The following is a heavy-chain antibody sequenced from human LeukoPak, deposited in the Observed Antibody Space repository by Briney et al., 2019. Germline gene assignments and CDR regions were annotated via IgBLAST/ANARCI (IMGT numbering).Heavy chain of an antibody. Sequence: PSETLSLTCAISSGSFSGYYWSWIRQPPGKGLEWLGEINHSGSTKYNPSLKSRVTISVDTSKNQFSLKLSSVTAADTALYYCARAGSITMIVVLTLGYFDYWGQGTLVTVSS. CDR1: SGSFSGYY. D-gene: IGHD3-22*01. CDR3: ARAGSITMIVVLTLGYFDY. J-gene: IGHJ4*02. CDR2: INHSGST. V-gene: IGHV4-34*01.